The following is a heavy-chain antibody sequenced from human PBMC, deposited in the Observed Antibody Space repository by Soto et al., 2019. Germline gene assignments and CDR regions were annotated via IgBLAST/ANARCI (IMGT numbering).Heavy chain of an antibody. J-gene: IGHJ4*02. D-gene: IGHD6-13*01. CDR3: ARDRAAAGTIDY. CDR2: IYYSGST. CDR1: GGSISSGGYY. V-gene: IGHV4-31*03. Sequence: SETLSLTCTVSGGSISSGGYYWSWIRQHPGKGLEWIGYIYYSGSTYYNPSLKSRVTISVDTSKNQFSLKLSSVTAADTAVYYCARDRAAAGTIDYWGQGTLVTVSS.